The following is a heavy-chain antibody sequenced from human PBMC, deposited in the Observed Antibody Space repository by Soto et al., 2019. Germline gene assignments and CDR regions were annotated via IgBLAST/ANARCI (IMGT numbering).Heavy chain of an antibody. CDR2: IIPIFGTA. D-gene: IGHD6-19*01. V-gene: IGHV1-69*06. Sequence: SVKVSCKASGGAFSSYAISWVRQAPGQGLEWMGGIIPIFGTANYAQKFQGRVTITADKSTSTAYMELSSLRSEDTAVYYCAKATSYSSGYIDYWGQGTLVTVSS. CDR1: GGAFSSYA. CDR3: AKATSYSSGYIDY. J-gene: IGHJ4*02.